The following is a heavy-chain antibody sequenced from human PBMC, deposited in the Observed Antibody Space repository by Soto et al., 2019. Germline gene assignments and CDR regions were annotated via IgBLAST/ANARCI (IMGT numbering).Heavy chain of an antibody. CDR3: ARVGHITNYGMAV. D-gene: IGHD1-26*01. CDR1: GGTFSSYP. Sequence: QVQLVQSGAEVEKPGSSVKVSCEASGGTFSSYPINWVRQAPGQGLEWMGGIIPFFGTSNYAQKFQGRVTITADDSTSTAYMELRSLRSEDTAVYYCARVGHITNYGMAVWGQGTTVTVSS. CDR2: IIPFFGTS. V-gene: IGHV1-69*01. J-gene: IGHJ6*02.